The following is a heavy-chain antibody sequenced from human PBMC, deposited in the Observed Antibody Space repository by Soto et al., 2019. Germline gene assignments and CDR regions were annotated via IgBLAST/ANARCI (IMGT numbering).Heavy chain of an antibody. Sequence: EVQLVESGGGLVKPGGSLRLSCAASGFTFRSFTMNWVRQAPGKGLEWVSTISSNSAYIYYTDALRGRFTISRDNANNSLHLQMNSLRAEDTAVYYCTRDASRDRSARGWFDPWGPGTLVTVSS. CDR3: TRDASRDRSARGWFDP. D-gene: IGHD6-25*01. V-gene: IGHV3-21*02. J-gene: IGHJ5*02. CDR1: GFTFRSFT. CDR2: ISSNSAYI.